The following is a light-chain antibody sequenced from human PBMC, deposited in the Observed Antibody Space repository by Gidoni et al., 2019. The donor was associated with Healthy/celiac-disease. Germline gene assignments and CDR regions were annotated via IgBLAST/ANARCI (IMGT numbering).Light chain of an antibody. CDR3: CSYAGSSTSYVV. J-gene: IGLJ2*01. Sequence: QSALTQPASVSGSPGHSITISCTGTSSDVGSYNLVSWYQQHPGKAPKLMIYEGSKRPSGVSNRFSGSKSGNTASLTISGLQAEDEADYYCCSYAGSSTSYVVFGGGTKLTVL. V-gene: IGLV2-23*01. CDR2: EGS. CDR1: SSDVGSYNL.